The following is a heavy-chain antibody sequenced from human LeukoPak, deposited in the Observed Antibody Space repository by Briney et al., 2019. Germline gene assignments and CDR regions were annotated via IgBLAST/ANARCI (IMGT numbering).Heavy chain of an antibody. D-gene: IGHD5-12*01. CDR1: GGSISSYY. CDR2: IYYSGST. V-gene: IGHV4-59*08. CDR3: ARNLISSSGYVFDY. J-gene: IGHJ4*02. Sequence: SETLSLTCTVSGGSISSYYWSWIRQPPGKGLEWIGYIYYSGSTNYNPSLKSRVTISVDTSKNQFSLKLSSVTAADAAVYYCARNLISSSGYVFDYWGQGTLVTVSS.